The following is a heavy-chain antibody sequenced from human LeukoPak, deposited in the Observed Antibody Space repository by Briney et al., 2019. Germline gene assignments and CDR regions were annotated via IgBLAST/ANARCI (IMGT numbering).Heavy chain of an antibody. D-gene: IGHD1-7*01. J-gene: IGHJ4*01. CDR3: ARESLRLNGNYRTHVGCLDS. Sequence: GGSLRLSCATSGFTFDDYTMHWVRQAPGKGLEWVSLITWDGGSTYYSDSVKGRFTISRDNSRNHLYLQMNRLRTEDTALYYCARESLRLNGNYRTHVGCLDSWGHGTLVTVSS. CDR1: GFTFDDYT. V-gene: IGHV3-43*01. CDR2: ITWDGGST.